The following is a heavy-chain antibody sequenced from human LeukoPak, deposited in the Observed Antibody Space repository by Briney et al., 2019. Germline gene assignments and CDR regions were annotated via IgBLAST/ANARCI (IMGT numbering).Heavy chain of an antibody. Sequence: PGRSLRLSCAASGFTFSSYGMHWVRQAPGKGREWVAVIWYDGSNKYYADSVKGRFTISRDNSKNTLYLQMNSLRAEDTAVYYCARGQQLVRQKYYYYYGMDVWGKGTTVTVSS. CDR1: GFTFSSYG. V-gene: IGHV3-33*01. J-gene: IGHJ6*04. CDR3: ARGQQLVRQKYYYYYGMDV. CDR2: IWYDGSNK. D-gene: IGHD6-13*01.